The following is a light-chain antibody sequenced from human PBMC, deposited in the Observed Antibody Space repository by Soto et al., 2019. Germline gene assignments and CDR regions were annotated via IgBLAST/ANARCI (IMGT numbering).Light chain of an antibody. J-gene: IGKJ5*01. CDR3: QQFSSSPRSIT. Sequence: EFVLTQSPGTLSLSPGERATLSCRASQTVRNNYLAWYQQKPGQAPRLLIYDASSRATGIPDRFSGGGSGTDFTLTISRLEPEDFAVYYCQQFSSSPRSITFGQGTRLEIK. CDR2: DAS. CDR1: QTVRNNY. V-gene: IGKV3-20*01.